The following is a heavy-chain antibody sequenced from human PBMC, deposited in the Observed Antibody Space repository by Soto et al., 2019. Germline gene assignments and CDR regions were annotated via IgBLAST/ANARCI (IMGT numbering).Heavy chain of an antibody. Sequence: PGGSLRLSCAVSGFSVSNTYMSWVRQAPGKGLEWISVIYRGRATYYADSVKGRFTISRDDSRNTVYLQMNSLRAEDTAVYYCARDPAMVDDWGQGTLVTVSS. CDR3: ARDPAMVDD. D-gene: IGHD5-18*01. CDR2: IYRGRAT. J-gene: IGHJ4*02. V-gene: IGHV3-53*01. CDR1: GFSVSNTY.